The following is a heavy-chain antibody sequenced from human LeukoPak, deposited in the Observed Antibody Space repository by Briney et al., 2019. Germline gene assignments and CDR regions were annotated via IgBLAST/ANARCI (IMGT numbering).Heavy chain of an antibody. V-gene: IGHV1-2*02. D-gene: IGHD3-3*01. J-gene: IGHJ4*02. Sequence: ASVKVSCEASRYTFTGYYMHWVRPAPGQGLEWMGWINPNSGGTHYAHKFQGRVTMTRDTSISTAYMELSRLRSDDTAVYYCARRSGYSEISGYYFDYWGQGTLVTVSS. CDR1: RYTFTGYY. CDR3: ARRSGYSEISGYYFDY. CDR2: INPNSGGT.